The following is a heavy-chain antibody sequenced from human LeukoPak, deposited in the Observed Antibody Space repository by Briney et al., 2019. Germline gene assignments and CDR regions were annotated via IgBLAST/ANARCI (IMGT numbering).Heavy chain of an antibody. CDR1: GGTFSSYA. Sequence: SVKVSCKASGGTFSSYAISWVRQAPGQGLEWMGGIIPIFGTANYAQKFQGRVTITADESTSTAYMELSSLRSEDTAVYYCARARRRQQLDLDYWGQGTLVTVTS. D-gene: IGHD6-13*01. J-gene: IGHJ4*02. CDR2: IIPIFGTA. V-gene: IGHV1-69*13. CDR3: ARARRRQQLDLDY.